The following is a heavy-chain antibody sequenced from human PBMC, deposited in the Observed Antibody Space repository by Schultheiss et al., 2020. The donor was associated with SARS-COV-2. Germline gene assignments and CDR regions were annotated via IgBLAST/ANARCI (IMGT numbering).Heavy chain of an antibody. CDR1: GGSFSGYY. J-gene: IGHJ3*02. Sequence: SETLSLTCAVYGGSFSGYYWSWIRQPPGKGLEWIGYIYYSGSTNYNPSLKSRVTISVDTSKNQFSLKLSSVTAADTAVYYCARGLVGATTAFDIWGQGTMVTVSS. V-gene: IGHV4-59*08. CDR3: ARGLVGATTAFDI. D-gene: IGHD1-26*01. CDR2: IYYSGST.